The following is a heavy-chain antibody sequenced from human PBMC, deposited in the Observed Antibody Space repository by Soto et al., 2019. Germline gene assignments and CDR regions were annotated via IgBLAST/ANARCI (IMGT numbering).Heavy chain of an antibody. CDR3: ARVGLTHYYYYGMDV. CDR2: ISAYNGNT. J-gene: IGHJ6*02. D-gene: IGHD3-16*01. Sequence: GASVNVSCKASGYIFTSYGISWVRQAPGQGLEWMGWISAYNGNTNYAQKLQGRVTMTADTSTSTAYMELRSLRSDDTAVYYCARVGLTHYYYYGMDVWGQGTTVTVS. V-gene: IGHV1-18*01. CDR1: GYIFTSYG.